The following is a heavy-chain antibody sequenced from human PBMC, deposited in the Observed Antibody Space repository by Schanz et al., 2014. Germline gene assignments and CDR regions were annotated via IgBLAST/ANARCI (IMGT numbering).Heavy chain of an antibody. V-gene: IGHV3-53*01. CDR1: GFTVSSNY. Sequence: EVQLVESGGGLIQPGGSLRLSCAASGFTVSSNYMSWVRQAPGKGLQWVSSLSGDGGTTHYADSVKGRFTISRDNYKNTLYLQMNSLSAEDTAVYYCARPSDSSWYMDVWGKGTTVTVSS. CDR3: ARPSDSSWYMDV. J-gene: IGHJ6*03. D-gene: IGHD2-21*02. CDR2: SGDGGTT.